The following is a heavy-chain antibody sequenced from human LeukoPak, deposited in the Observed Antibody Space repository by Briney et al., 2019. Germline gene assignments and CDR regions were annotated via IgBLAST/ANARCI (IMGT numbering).Heavy chain of an antibody. V-gene: IGHV1-24*01. CDR2: FDPEDGEI. J-gene: IGHJ4*02. CDR3: ATDRPHFGDYYFDF. D-gene: IGHD4-17*01. CDR1: GYTLTELC. Sequence: ASVKVSCKVSGYTLTELCMHWVRQAPGKGLEWMGSFDPEDGEIIYAQKFQGRVTMTEDTSTDTAYMELSRLRSEDTAVYYCATDRPHFGDYYFDFWGQGTLVTVSS.